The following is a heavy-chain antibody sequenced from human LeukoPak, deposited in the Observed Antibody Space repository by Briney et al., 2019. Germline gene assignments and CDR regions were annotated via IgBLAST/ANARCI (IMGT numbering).Heavy chain of an antibody. D-gene: IGHD3-22*01. CDR3: AHRRRGYYDSSSYVDY. J-gene: IGHJ4*02. CDR1: GFSLSTSGVG. CDR2: IYWDDDK. V-gene: IGHV2-5*02. Sequence: SGPTLVNPTQTLTLTCTFSGFSLSTSGVGVGWIRQPPGKALAWLALIYWDDDKRYSPSLKSRLTITKDTSKNQVVLTMTNMDPVDTATYYCAHRRRGYYDSSSYVDYWGQGTLVTVSS.